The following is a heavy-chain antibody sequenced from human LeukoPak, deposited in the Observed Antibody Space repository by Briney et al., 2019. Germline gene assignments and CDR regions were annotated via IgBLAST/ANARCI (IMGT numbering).Heavy chain of an antibody. V-gene: IGHV3-53*01. CDR2: FYSSGST. CDR3: ARLEKKSYYYMDV. J-gene: IGHJ6*03. Sequence: GGSLRLSCAVSGFTVSSNYMGWVRQAPGKGLEWVSVFYSSGSTYYADSVKGRFTITRDNSENTLFLQMNTLRAEDTAVYYCARLEKKSYYYMDVWGKGTTVTVSS. CDR1: GFTVSSNY. D-gene: IGHD1-1*01.